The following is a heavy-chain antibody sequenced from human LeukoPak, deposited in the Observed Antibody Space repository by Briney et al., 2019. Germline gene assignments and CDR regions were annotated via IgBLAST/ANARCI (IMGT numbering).Heavy chain of an antibody. CDR1: GFTVSSNY. V-gene: IGHV3-66*01. Sequence: GGSLRLSCAASGFTVSSNYMSWVRQAPGKGLEWGSVIYSGGSTYYADSVKGRFTISRDNSKNTLYLQMNSLRAEDTAVYYCAGSGYCSGGSCYSIGGFDYWGQGTLVTVSS. J-gene: IGHJ4*02. D-gene: IGHD2-15*01. CDR3: AGSGYCSGGSCYSIGGFDY. CDR2: IYSGGST.